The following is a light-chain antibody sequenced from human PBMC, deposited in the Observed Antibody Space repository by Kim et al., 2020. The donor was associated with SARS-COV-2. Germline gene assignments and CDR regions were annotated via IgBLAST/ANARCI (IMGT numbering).Light chain of an antibody. CDR2: DAS. CDR1: QSVSSY. Sequence: SLLPGERATLPGRASQSVSSYLAWYQQKPGQAPRRLIYDASNRATGIPARFSGSGSGTDFTLTISSLEPEDFAVYYCQQHSNWVTVGGGTKVDIK. V-gene: IGKV3-11*01. J-gene: IGKJ4*01. CDR3: QQHSNWVT.